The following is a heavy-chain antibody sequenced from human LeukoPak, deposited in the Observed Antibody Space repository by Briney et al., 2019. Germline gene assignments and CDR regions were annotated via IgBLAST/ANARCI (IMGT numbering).Heavy chain of an antibody. CDR2: ISSSSSYM. CDR1: GFIFSSYN. D-gene: IGHD3-22*01. V-gene: IGHV3-21*01. J-gene: IGHJ4*02. CDR3: ARDLDSSGYTDY. Sequence: VGSLRLSCVASGFIFSSYNMNWVRQVPGKGLEWVSFISSSSSYMYYAASVKGRFIISRDNAKNSLYLQMNSLRVEDTAVYYCARDLDSSGYTDYWGQGTLVTVSS.